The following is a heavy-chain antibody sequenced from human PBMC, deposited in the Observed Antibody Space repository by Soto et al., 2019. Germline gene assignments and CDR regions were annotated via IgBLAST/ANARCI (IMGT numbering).Heavy chain of an antibody. CDR2: ISSSSINI. V-gene: IGHV3-21*06. CDR3: ARDHTNDLSVVRGVMLS. D-gene: IGHD3-10*01. Sequence: PGGSLRLSCSASGFSFSSYSLNWVRQAPGRGLEWVSSISSSSINIYYTDSVKGRFTISRDNAKNSLYLQMNSLRVEDTAVYYCARDHTNDLSVVRGVMLSWGQGTLVTVSS. J-gene: IGHJ5*02. CDR1: GFSFSSYS.